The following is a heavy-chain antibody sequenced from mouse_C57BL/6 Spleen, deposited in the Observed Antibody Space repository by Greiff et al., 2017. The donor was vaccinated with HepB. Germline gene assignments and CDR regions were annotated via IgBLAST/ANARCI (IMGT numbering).Heavy chain of an antibody. CDR2: ISYDGSN. CDR3: AREGATVVATGGYFDV. D-gene: IGHD1-1*01. J-gene: IGHJ1*03. V-gene: IGHV3-6*01. Sequence: EVQLQQSGPGLVKPSQSLSLTCSVTGYSITSGYYWNWIRQFPGNKLEWMGYISYDGSNNYNPSLKNRIALTRDTSKNQFFLKLNSVTTEDTATYYCAREGATVVATGGYFDVWGTGTTVTVSS. CDR1: GYSITSGYY.